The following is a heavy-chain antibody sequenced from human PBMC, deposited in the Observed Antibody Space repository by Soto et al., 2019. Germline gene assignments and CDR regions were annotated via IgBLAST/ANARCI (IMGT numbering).Heavy chain of an antibody. D-gene: IGHD6-25*01. CDR3: VRDLRQTSRSGVAYNWFDP. CDR1: GGSINSYY. J-gene: IGHJ5*02. CDR2: SGST. V-gene: IGHV4-59*01. Sequence: SETLSLTCTVSGGSINSYYWSWIRQPPGKGLEWIGYSGSTNYNPSLKSRLTISVDASKNQFSLKLSSVTAADTAVYYCVRDLRQTSRSGVAYNWFDPWGEGTLVTVSS.